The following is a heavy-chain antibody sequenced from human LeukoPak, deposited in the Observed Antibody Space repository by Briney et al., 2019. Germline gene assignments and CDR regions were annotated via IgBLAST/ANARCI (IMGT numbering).Heavy chain of an antibody. Sequence: GGSLRLSCAASGFTFSSYAMSWVRQAPGKGLECISGFSGSGGSTYYADSVKGRFTISRDNSKNTLYLQMNSLRAEDTAVYFCARDPLQLWSFDYWGQGTLVTVSS. CDR2: FSGSGGST. V-gene: IGHV3-23*01. CDR1: GFTFSSYA. D-gene: IGHD5-18*01. J-gene: IGHJ4*02. CDR3: ARDPLQLWSFDY.